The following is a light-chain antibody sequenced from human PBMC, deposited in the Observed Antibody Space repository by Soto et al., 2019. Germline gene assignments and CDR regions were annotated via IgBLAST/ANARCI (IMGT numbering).Light chain of an antibody. V-gene: IGKV3-20*01. CDR2: GAS. CDR1: QSVSSSY. J-gene: IGKJ3*01. CDR3: QQYGSSRFT. Sequence: EIVLTQSPGTLSLSPGERATLSCRASQSVSSSYLAWYQQKPGQAPRLLIYGASSRATGIPDRFSGSGSGTDFPLTISRLEPEDFALYYCQQYGSSRFTFGPGTKVDL.